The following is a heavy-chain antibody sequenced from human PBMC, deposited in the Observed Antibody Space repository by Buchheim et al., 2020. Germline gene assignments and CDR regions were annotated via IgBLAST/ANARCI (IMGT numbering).Heavy chain of an antibody. J-gene: IGHJ6*03. CDR3: AREWGCSSTSCWYYMDV. V-gene: IGHV4-34*01. CDR1: GGSFSGYY. CDR2: INHSGST. D-gene: IGHD2-2*01. Sequence: QVQLQQWGAGLLKPSETLSLTCAVYGGSFSGYYWSWIRQPPGKGLEWIGEINHSGSTNYNPSLKSRVTISVDTSKNQFSLKLSSVTAADTAVYYWAREWGCSSTSCWYYMDVWDKGTT.